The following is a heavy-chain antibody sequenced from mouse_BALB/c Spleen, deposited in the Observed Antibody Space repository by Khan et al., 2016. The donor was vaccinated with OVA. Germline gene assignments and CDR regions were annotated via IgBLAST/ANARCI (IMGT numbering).Heavy chain of an antibody. J-gene: IGHJ1*01. V-gene: IGHV1-85*01. CDR3: ARHYYGSTLYWYFDV. D-gene: IGHD1-1*01. CDR1: GYTFTNYD. CDR2: IFPGDDST. Sequence: QVQLQQPGAELVKPGASVKLSCKASGYTFTNYDINWVRQRPEQGLEWIGWIFPGDDSTKYNEKFKGKATLTTDKSSSTAYMQLSRLTSEDSAVYFCARHYYGSTLYWYFDVCGAGTTVTVSS.